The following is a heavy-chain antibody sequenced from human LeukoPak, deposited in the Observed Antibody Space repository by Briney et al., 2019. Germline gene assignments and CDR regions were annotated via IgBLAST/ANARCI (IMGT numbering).Heavy chain of an antibody. D-gene: IGHD2-2*01. Sequence: GGSLRLSCAASGFIFSSYSMNWVRQAPGKGLEWVSPINSSGSHICYADSVRGRFTISRDNADNSLYLQVNSPRAEDTAVYYCARFETCSRTSCDDAFDLGGEGTVVTVSS. CDR3: ARFETCSRTSCDDAFDL. V-gene: IGHV3-21*01. CDR1: GFIFSSYS. J-gene: IGHJ3*01. CDR2: INSSGSHI.